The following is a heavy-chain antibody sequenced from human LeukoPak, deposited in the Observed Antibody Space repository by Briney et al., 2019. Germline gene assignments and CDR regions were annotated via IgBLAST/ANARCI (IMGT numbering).Heavy chain of an antibody. V-gene: IGHV3-23*01. CDR3: AKRGVVIRGILVIGYHQEAYHYDF. Sequence: GGSLRLSCAASGFTFSSYAMGWVRQAPGKGLEWVSSITGSSGDNTYYADSVKGRFTISRDNSKNTLYLRMSSLRAEDTAVYFCAKRGVVIRGILVIGYHQEAYHYDFWGQGVLVTVSS. CDR2: ITGSSGDNT. CDR1: GFTFSSYA. D-gene: IGHD3-10*01. J-gene: IGHJ4*02.